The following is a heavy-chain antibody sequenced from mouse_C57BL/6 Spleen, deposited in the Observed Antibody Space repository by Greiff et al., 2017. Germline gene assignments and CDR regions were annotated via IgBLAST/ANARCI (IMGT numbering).Heavy chain of an antibody. J-gene: IGHJ1*03. CDR2: FYPRSGNT. CDR3: ARGGWLLRWYFDV. V-gene: IGHV1-81*01. D-gene: IGHD2-3*01. CDR1: GYTFPSSG. Sequence: VQLQQSGAELARPGASVKLSCKASGYTFPSSGISWVKQRTGQGLGGIGEFYPRSGNTDYNEKLQGKATLTADKSSSTASMELRSLTSEDSAVYFCARGGWLLRWYFDVWGTGTTVTVSS.